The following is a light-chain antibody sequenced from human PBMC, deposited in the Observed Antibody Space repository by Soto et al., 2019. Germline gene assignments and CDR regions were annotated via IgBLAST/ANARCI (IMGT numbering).Light chain of an antibody. CDR2: DVS. CDR1: QSITSY. V-gene: IGKV3-11*01. Sequence: EIVLTQSPATLSLSPGEGVTLSCRARQSITSYLAWYQPTPGQAPRLLIYDVSNRATGIPARFSASGSGTDFTLTISSLEPEDFAVYYCQQRSNWPQITFGQGTRLEI. J-gene: IGKJ5*01. CDR3: QQRSNWPQIT.